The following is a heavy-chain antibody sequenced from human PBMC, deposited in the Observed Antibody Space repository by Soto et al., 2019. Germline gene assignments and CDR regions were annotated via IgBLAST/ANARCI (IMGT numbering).Heavy chain of an antibody. CDR3: ARDTGGDHDAFDI. CDR2: TNPPGSMT. D-gene: IGHD2-8*02. V-gene: IGHV1-46*01. Sequence: GSSVKVSCKASGHACFCSYYLHLLRQAPGQGLEWIDITNPPGSMTRYSRRFQGRVTMTRDTSTSTDYMELSSLTSEDTAVYFCARDTGGDHDAFDIWGQGTMVTVSS. CDR1: GHACFCSYY. J-gene: IGHJ3*02.